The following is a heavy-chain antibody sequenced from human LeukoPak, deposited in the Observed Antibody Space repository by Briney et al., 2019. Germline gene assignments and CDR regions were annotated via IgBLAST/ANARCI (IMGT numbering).Heavy chain of an antibody. CDR1: GGSINSDY. CDR3: ATLRDGYEFDY. Sequence: SETLSLTCNVSGGSINSDYWSWIRQPPGKGLEWIGYIYNSGTTNYNPSLKSRVTISVDTSKNQFSLKLTSVTAADTAMYYCATLRDGYEFDYWGQGTLVTVSS. CDR2: IYNSGTT. V-gene: IGHV4-59*01. J-gene: IGHJ4*02. D-gene: IGHD5-24*01.